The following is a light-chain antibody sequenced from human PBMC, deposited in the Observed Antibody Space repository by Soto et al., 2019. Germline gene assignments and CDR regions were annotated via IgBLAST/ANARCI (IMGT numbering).Light chain of an antibody. CDR2: KVS. V-gene: IGKV2-30*01. Sequence: DAVLTPSPLSLPVTLGQPASISCRSSQSLVYSHGNTYLNWFQQRPGQSPRRLIYKVSNRDSGVPDRFIGSGSGTEFKLNISRLEAEDVGVYSWMQGTHSTRKFSKGTKWEIK. CDR1: QSLVYSHGNTY. J-gene: IGKJ1*01. CDR3: MQGTHSTRK.